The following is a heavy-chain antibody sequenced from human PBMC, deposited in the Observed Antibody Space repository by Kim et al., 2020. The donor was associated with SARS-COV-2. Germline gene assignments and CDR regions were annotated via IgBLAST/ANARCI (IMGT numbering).Heavy chain of an antibody. Sequence: GGSLRLSCAASGFTVSSNYMSWVRQAPGKGLEWVSVIYSGGSTYYADSVKGRFTISRDNSKNTLYLQMNSLRAEDTAVYYCARSYDSSGRLVYWGQGTLVTVSS. CDR1: GFTVSSNY. CDR2: IYSGGST. D-gene: IGHD3-22*01. J-gene: IGHJ4*02. CDR3: ARSYDSSGRLVY. V-gene: IGHV3-53*01.